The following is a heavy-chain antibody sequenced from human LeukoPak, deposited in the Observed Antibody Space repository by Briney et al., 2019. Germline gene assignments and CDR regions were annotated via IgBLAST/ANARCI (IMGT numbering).Heavy chain of an antibody. J-gene: IGHJ4*02. CDR3: ARDGDMITFGGGGLH. Sequence: GGSLRLSCAASGFTFSSYWMSWVRQAPGKGLEWVAFIRYDGSNKYYADSVKGRFTISRDNSKNTLYLQMNSLRAEDTAVYYCARDGDMITFGGGGLHWGQGTLVTVSS. V-gene: IGHV3-30*02. D-gene: IGHD3-16*01. CDR2: IRYDGSNK. CDR1: GFTFSSYW.